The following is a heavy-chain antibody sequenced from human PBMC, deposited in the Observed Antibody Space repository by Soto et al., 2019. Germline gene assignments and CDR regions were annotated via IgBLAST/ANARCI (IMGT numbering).Heavy chain of an antibody. Sequence: SVEVSSKASGYTFNAYGISWVRQAPGQGLEWMGWISAYNGNINYAQKVQGRVTMTTDTSSSTAYMELRSLRSDDTAVYYCARDLIAVRPGWFDPWGQGTPVTVYS. J-gene: IGHJ5*02. CDR1: GYTFNAYG. D-gene: IGHD6-6*01. V-gene: IGHV1-18*01. CDR3: ARDLIAVRPGWFDP. CDR2: ISAYNGNI.